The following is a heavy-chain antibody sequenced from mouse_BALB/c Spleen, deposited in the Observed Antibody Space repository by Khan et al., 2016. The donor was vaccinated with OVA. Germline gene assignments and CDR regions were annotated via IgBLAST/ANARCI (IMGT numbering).Heavy chain of an antibody. V-gene: IGHV1-4*02. J-gene: IGHJ3*01. CDR3: ARGVYGSRSTWLAH. D-gene: IGHD1-1*01. CDR2: INPSSGYT. Sequence: VQLQQSAAELSRPGASVKMSCKASGYTFSSYTMHWVKQRPGQGLEWIGYINPSSGYTEYNQSFKDKTTLTADKSSSTAYMQLSSLTSADSAVYYCARGVYGSRSTWLAHWGQGTLVTVSA. CDR1: GYTFSSYT.